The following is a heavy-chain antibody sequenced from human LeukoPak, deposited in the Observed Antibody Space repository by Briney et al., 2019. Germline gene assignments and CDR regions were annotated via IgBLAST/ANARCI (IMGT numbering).Heavy chain of an antibody. CDR3: ATVLYYYDSSGTIDY. D-gene: IGHD3-22*01. CDR2: INPNSGGT. CDR1: GYTFTGYY. Sequence: GASVKVSCKASGYTFTGYYMHWVRQAPGQGLEWMGWINPNSGGTNYAQKFQGRVTMTEDTSTDTAYMELSSLRSEDTAVYYCATVLYYYDSSGTIDYWGQGTLVTVSS. V-gene: IGHV1-2*02. J-gene: IGHJ4*02.